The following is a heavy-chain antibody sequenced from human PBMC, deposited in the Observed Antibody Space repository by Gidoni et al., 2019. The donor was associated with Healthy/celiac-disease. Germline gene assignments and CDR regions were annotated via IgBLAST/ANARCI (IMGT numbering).Heavy chain of an antibody. Sequence: QVQLVESGGGVVQPGGSLRLSCAASGFTFSSYGMHWVRQAPGKGLEWVAFIRYDGSNKYYADSVKGRFTISRDNSKNTLYLQMNSLRAEDTAVYYCAKGEDGDYYYYYMDVWGKGTTVTVSS. V-gene: IGHV3-30*02. CDR3: AKGEDGDYYYYYMDV. CDR2: IRYDGSNK. D-gene: IGHD4-17*01. CDR1: GFTFSSYG. J-gene: IGHJ6*03.